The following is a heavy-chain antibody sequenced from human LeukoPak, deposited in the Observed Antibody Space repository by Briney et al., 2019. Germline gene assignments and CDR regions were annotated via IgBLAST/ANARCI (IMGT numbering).Heavy chain of an antibody. CDR2: IWYDGSNK. V-gene: IGHV3-33*03. J-gene: IGHJ3*02. CDR1: GFTFSSYG. D-gene: IGHD4-17*01. CDR3: ASRTDYGDAFDI. Sequence: GGSLRLSCAASGFTFSSYGMHWVRQAPGKGLEWVAVIWYDGSNKYYADSVKGRFTISRDNAKNSLYLQMNSLRAEDTAVYYCASRTDYGDAFDIWGQGTKVTVSS.